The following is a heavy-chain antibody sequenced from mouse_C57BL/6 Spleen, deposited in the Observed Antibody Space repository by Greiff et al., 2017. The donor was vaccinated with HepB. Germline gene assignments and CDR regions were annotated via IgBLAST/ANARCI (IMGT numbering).Heavy chain of an antibody. J-gene: IGHJ2*01. V-gene: IGHV1-80*01. CDR2: IYPGDGDT. D-gene: IGHD1-1*01. CDR3: ARSWDGSSYFDY. CDR1: GYAFSSYW. Sequence: QVHVKQSGAELVKPGASVKISCKASGYAFSSYWMNWVKQRPGKGLEWIGQIYPGDGDTNYNGKFKGKATLTADKSSSTAYMQLSSLTSEDSAVYFCARSWDGSSYFDYWGQGTTLTVSS.